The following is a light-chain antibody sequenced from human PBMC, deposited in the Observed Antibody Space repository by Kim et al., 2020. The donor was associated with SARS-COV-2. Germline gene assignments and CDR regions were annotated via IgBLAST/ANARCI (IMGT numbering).Light chain of an antibody. CDR1: QSISSSY. J-gene: IGKJ1*01. CDR3: HQYFTSPWT. V-gene: IGKV3-20*01. CDR2: GPS. Sequence: SPGESAPLSCRASQSISSSYFAWYQHKPGQSPRLLISGPSSRATGVPDRFSGSGSETDCTLTISRLEPEDFAVYYCHQYFTSPWTFGQGTKVDIK.